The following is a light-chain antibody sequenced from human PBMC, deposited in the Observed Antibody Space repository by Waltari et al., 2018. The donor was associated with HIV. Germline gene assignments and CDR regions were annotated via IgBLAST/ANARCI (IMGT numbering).Light chain of an antibody. CDR2: YKADSDR. Sequence: QAVLTQPASLSASPGTSASLTCSLRSGINLDPYRIYWYQQKPGSPPQYLLKYKADSDRQQGSGVPSRFSGSKDASANAGILLISGLQSEDEADYYCVIWHSSAWVFGGGTKLTVL. CDR3: VIWHSSAWV. CDR1: SGINLDPYR. V-gene: IGLV5-45*01. J-gene: IGLJ3*02.